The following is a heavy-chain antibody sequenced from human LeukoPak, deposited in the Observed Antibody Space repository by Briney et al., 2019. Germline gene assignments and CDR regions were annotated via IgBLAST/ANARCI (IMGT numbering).Heavy chain of an antibody. Sequence: PSETLSLTCAVSGGSISSGTYYWSWIRQPAGKGLEWIGSIYYSGSTYYNPSLKSRVTISEDTSKNQFSLKLSSVTAADTAVYYCARDTVGRYFDWSGHAFDIWGQGTMVTVSS. D-gene: IGHD3-9*01. V-gene: IGHV4-39*07. CDR3: ARDTVGRYFDWSGHAFDI. CDR1: GGSISSGTYY. CDR2: IYYSGST. J-gene: IGHJ3*02.